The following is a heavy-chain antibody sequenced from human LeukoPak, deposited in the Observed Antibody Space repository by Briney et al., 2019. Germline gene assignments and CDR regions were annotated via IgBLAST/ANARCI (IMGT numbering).Heavy chain of an antibody. V-gene: IGHV1-18*01. CDR3: ARDLAVLGVVFTSYMDV. CDR1: GYTFISHG. CDR2: ISTYSGNT. D-gene: IGHD3-3*01. J-gene: IGHJ6*03. Sequence: ASVKVSCKASGYTFISHGITWVRQAPGQGLEWMGWISTYSGNTHYAQKFQGRVTLTKDTSTTTAYLELRSLRSDDTTVYYCARDLAVLGVVFTSYMDVWGQGTPVTVSS.